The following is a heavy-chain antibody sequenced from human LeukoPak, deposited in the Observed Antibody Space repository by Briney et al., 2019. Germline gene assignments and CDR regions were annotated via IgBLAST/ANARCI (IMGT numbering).Heavy chain of an antibody. CDR2: IYYSGST. D-gene: IGHD3-22*01. CDR3: ARQRKRMIVVVSRGGNAFDI. Sequence: SQTLSLTCTVSGGSISSGGYYWSWIRQHPGKGLEWIGDIYYSGSTYYKPSLKSRVTISVDTSKNQFSLKLSSVTAADTAVYYCARQRKRMIVVVSRGGNAFDIWGQGTMVTVSS. CDR1: GGSISSGGYY. J-gene: IGHJ3*02. V-gene: IGHV4-31*03.